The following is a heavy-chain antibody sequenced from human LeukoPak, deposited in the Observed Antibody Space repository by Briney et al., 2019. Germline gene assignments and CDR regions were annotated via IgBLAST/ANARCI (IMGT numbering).Heavy chain of an antibody. D-gene: IGHD3-22*01. V-gene: IGHV3-23*01. CDR3: AKRDSSGYYYFDY. CDR2: IINSGGGT. Sequence: GGSLRLSCAASGFTFSNYAMSWFRQAPGKGLDWSSTIINSGGGTYYADSVKGRFTISRDNSKNTLYLQMNSLRAEDTAVYSCAKRDSSGYYYFDYWGQGTLVTVSS. CDR1: GFTFSNYA. J-gene: IGHJ4*02.